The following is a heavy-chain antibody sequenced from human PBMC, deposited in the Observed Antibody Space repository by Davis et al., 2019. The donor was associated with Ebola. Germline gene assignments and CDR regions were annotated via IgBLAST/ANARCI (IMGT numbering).Heavy chain of an antibody. V-gene: IGHV4-38-2*02. CDR2: IYHSGTT. CDR3: ARANEWLPGYFDS. CDR1: GFSINDGYY. Sequence: MPSETLSLTCTVSGFSINDGYYWGWIRQPPGKGLEWIGCIYHSGTTYYNPSLKSRVTISVDTSKTQFSLKLTSVTPADTAVYYCARANEWLPGYFDSWGQGTLVTVSS. J-gene: IGHJ4*02. D-gene: IGHD6-19*01.